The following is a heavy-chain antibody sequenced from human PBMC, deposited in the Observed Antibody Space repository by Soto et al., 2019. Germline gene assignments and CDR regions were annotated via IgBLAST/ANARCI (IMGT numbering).Heavy chain of an antibody. V-gene: IGHV3-15*07. CDR1: GFTFSNAW. CDR2: IKSKTDGGTT. Sequence: PGGSLRLSFAASGFTFSNAWMNWVRQAPGKGLEWVGRIKSKTDGGTTDYAAPVKGRFTISRDDSKNTLYLQMNSLKTEDTAVYYCVYGSGSDLGGRLIYYYGMDVWGQGTTDTGSS. CDR3: VYGSGSDLGGRLIYYYGMDV. J-gene: IGHJ6*02. D-gene: IGHD3-10*01.